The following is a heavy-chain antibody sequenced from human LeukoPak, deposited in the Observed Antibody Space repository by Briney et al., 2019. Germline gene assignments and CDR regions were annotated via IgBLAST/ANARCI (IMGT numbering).Heavy chain of an antibody. CDR2: IYHSGST. J-gene: IGHJ2*01. Sequence: SETLPLTCAVSGYSISSGYYWGWIRQPPGKGLEWIGSIYHSGSTYYNPSLKSRVTISVDTSKNQFSLKLSSVTAADTAVYYCARIGKIRYFDWLLYGRDRYFDLWGRGTLVTVSS. CDR1: GYSISSGYY. V-gene: IGHV4-38-2*01. CDR3: ARIGKIRYFDWLLYGRDRYFDL. D-gene: IGHD3-9*01.